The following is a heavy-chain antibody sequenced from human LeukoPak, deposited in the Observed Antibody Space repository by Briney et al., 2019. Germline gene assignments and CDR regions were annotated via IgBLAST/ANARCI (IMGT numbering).Heavy chain of an antibody. Sequence: ASVKVSCKASGYTFTSYGISWVRQAPGQGLEWMGWISAYNGNTNYAQKLQGRVTMTTDTSTSTAYMELRSLRSDDTAVYYCARVFADCSGGSCYLVVNWFDPWGQGTLVTVSS. D-gene: IGHD2-15*01. CDR3: ARVFADCSGGSCYLVVNWFDP. V-gene: IGHV1-18*04. CDR2: ISAYNGNT. J-gene: IGHJ5*02. CDR1: GYTFTSYG.